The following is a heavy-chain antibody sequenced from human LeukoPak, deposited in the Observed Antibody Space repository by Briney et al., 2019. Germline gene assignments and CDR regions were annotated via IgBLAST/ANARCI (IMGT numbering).Heavy chain of an antibody. J-gene: IGHJ6*03. D-gene: IGHD2-15*01. CDR3: ARGSLARGTLPDYYYYMDV. CDR2: INHSGST. CDR1: GGSFSGYY. Sequence: SETLSLTCAVYGGSFSGYYWSWIRQPPGKGLEWIGEINHSGSTNYNPSLKSRVTISVDTSKNQFSLKLSSVTAADTAVYYCARGSLARGTLPDYYYYMDVWGKGTTVTVSS. V-gene: IGHV4-34*01.